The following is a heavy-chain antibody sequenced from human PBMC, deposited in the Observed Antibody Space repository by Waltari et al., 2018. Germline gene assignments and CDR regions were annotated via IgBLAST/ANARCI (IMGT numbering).Heavy chain of an antibody. CDR2: MNPNSGNT. V-gene: IGHV1-8*03. CDR3: ARVWRTGTTEERYYFDY. CDR1: GYTFTSYD. J-gene: IGHJ4*02. D-gene: IGHD1-7*01. Sequence: QVQLVQSGAEVKKPGASVKVSCKASGYTFTSYDINWVRQATGQGLEWMGWMNPNSGNTGYAQKFQGRVTITRNTSISTAYMELSSLRAEDTAVYYCARVWRTGTTEERYYFDYWGQGTLVTVSS.